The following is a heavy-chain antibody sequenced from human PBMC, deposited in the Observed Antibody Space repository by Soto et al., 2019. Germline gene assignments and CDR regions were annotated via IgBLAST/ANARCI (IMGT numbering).Heavy chain of an antibody. J-gene: IGHJ6*02. CDR1: GFTYSSYG. CDR3: AKDKNGMDV. Sequence: QVQLVESGGGVVQPGRSLRLSCAASGFTYSSYGMHWVRQAPGKGLEWVAVISYDGSNKYYADSVKGRFTISRDNSKNTLYLQMNSLRAEATAVYYCAKDKNGMDVWGQGTTVTVSS. V-gene: IGHV3-30*18. CDR2: ISYDGSNK.